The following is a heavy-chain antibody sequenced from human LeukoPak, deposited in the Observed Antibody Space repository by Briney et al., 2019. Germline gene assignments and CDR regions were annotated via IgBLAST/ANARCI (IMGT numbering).Heavy chain of an antibody. CDR3: AREPGYYGSGSYPWFDP. Sequence: GASVKVSCKASGYTFTGYYMHWVRQAPGQGLEWMGWINPNSGGTNYAQKFQGRVTMTRDTSISTAYMELSRLRSDDTAVYYCAREPGYYGSGSYPWFDPWGRGTLVTVSS. D-gene: IGHD3-10*01. J-gene: IGHJ5*02. V-gene: IGHV1-2*02. CDR2: INPNSGGT. CDR1: GYTFTGYY.